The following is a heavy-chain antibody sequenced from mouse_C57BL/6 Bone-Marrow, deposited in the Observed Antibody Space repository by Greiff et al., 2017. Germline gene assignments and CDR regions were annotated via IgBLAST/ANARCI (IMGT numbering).Heavy chain of an antibody. V-gene: IGHV1-81*01. Sequence: QVQLQQSGAELARPGASVKLSCKASGYTFTSYGLSWVKQRTGQGLEWIGEIYSSSGNTYYNEKFKGKATLTADKSSSTAYRELRSLTSEDSAVYFCAPSSYYYGSSYGAYWGQGTLVTVSA. CDR3: APSSYYYGSSYGAY. J-gene: IGHJ3*01. D-gene: IGHD1-1*01. CDR1: GYTFTSYG. CDR2: IYSSSGNT.